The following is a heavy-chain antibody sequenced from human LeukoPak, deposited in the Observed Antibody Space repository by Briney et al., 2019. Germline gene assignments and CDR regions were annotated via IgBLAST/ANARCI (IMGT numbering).Heavy chain of an antibody. D-gene: IGHD3-10*01. J-gene: IGHJ4*02. V-gene: IGHV3-23*01. CDR1: GFTFSNYA. Sequence: GGSLRLSCAASGFTFSNYAMSWVRQTPGKGLEWVSAISGSGGSTYYADSVKGRFTISRDNSKNTLYLQMNTLRAEDTAVYYCAKVPYYYYGSGSFSFDYWGQGTLVTVSS. CDR2: ISGSGGST. CDR3: AKVPYYYYGSGSFSFDY.